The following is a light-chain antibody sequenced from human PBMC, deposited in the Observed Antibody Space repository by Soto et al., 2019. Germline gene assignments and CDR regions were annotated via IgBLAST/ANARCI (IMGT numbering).Light chain of an antibody. CDR1: TSDVGGYNY. Sequence: QSALTQPPSASGSPGQSVTISCTGTTSDVGGYNYVSWYQQHPGKAPKLMIYGVSKRPSGVPDRFSGSKSGNPASLTVSGLQADDEADYYCSSYAGSNIVVFGGGTKLTVL. CDR3: SSYAGSNIVV. CDR2: GVS. V-gene: IGLV2-8*01. J-gene: IGLJ2*01.